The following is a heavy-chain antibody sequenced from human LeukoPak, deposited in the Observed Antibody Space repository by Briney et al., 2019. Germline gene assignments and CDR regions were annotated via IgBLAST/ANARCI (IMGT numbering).Heavy chain of an antibody. D-gene: IGHD4-11*01. V-gene: IGHV3-48*01. J-gene: IGHJ6*03. Sequence: GGSLRLSCAASGFTFSSYSMNWVRQAPGKGLEWVSYISSSSSTIYYADSVKGRFTISRDNAKNSLYLQMNSLRAEDTAVYYCAHSNSYYYNYMDVWGKGTTVTVSS. CDR1: GFTFSSYS. CDR3: AHSNSYYYNYMDV. CDR2: ISSSSSTI.